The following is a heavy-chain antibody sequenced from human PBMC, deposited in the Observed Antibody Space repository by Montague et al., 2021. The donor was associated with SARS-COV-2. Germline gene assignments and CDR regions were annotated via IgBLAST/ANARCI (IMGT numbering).Heavy chain of an antibody. CDR2: IFKNGDI. CDR3: ARYYERSLDV. Sequence: SETLSLTCTVSGGSITNDDWSWIRQPPGKGLEWIVNIFKNGDIDXXPSLRSRVIISVDASKSQFSLKATSVTAADTAAYYCARYYERSLDVWGQGTTVTVSS. J-gene: IGHJ6*02. D-gene: IGHD3-16*01. V-gene: IGHV4-59*08. CDR1: GGSITNDD.